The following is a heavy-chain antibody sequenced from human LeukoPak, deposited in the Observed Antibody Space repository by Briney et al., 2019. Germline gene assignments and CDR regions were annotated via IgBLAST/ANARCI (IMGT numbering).Heavy chain of an antibody. CDR1: GGSITSYY. Sequence: SSETLSLTCTVSGGSITSYYWSWIRQPPGKGLEWIGYIYYSGSTNYNPSLKSRVTISVDTSKNQFSLRLTSVTAADTAMYYCARAPDYGGKLDYWGQGTLITVSS. CDR2: IYYSGST. CDR3: ARAPDYGGKLDY. J-gene: IGHJ4*02. V-gene: IGHV4-59*01. D-gene: IGHD4-23*01.